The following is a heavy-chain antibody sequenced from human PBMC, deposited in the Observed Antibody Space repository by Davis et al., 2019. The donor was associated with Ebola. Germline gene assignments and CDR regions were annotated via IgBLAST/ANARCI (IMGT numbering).Heavy chain of an antibody. CDR2: ISPRGDST. V-gene: IGHV3-23*01. D-gene: IGHD3-3*01. CDR3: ARVPRWSDMAG. CDR1: EFTFRDYS. J-gene: IGHJ4*02. Sequence: GESLKISCVASEFTFRDYSMTWVRQAPEKGLEWVSAISPRGDSTYSADSVKGRLTISRDNSKYTLYLEMNSLRPDDTAMYYCARVPRWSDMAGWGQGTLVTVSS.